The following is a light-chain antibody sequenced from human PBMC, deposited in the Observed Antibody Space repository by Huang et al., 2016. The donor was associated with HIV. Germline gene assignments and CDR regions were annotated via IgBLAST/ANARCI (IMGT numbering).Light chain of an antibody. Sequence: DIQMTQSPSSLSASVGDRVIISCRASQSINKYLNWYQQMPGKAPNLLNYGASTLQRGVSSRFSGSVSGTDFTLTIGSLQPEDAATYYCQQSYKAPRTFGQGTLLEI. CDR1: QSINKY. CDR2: GAS. V-gene: IGKV1-39*01. CDR3: QQSYKAPRT. J-gene: IGKJ2*01.